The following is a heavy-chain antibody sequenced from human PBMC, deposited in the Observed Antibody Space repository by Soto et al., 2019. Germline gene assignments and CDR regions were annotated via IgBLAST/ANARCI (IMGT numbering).Heavy chain of an antibody. J-gene: IGHJ4*02. CDR1: GGTFGSQG. Sequence: SVKVSFKASGGTFGSQGIAWVRQAPGQGLEWMGGFIAMLGTPTYAKKVQGRATITADESLTSSYLELRSLRSEDTGVYFCARGAMANFDYWGQGTVVPVSS. CDR2: FIAMLGTP. D-gene: IGHD5-18*01. CDR3: ARGAMANFDY. V-gene: IGHV1-69*13.